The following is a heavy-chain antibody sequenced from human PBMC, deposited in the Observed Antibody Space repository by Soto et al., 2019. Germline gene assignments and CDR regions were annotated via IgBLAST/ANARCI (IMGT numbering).Heavy chain of an antibody. Sequence: QITLKESGPTLVNPTQTLTLTCTFSGFSLSTSGVGVGWIRQPPGQAQECLALIYLDGDKRYSPSLKRRLTVTKDTSKSQVVLTMTNMDPVDTATYYCAHTYYYDSGSYLDYWGQGTLVTVS. V-gene: IGHV2-5*02. J-gene: IGHJ4*02. D-gene: IGHD3-10*01. CDR3: AHTYYYDSGSYLDY. CDR1: GFSLSTSGVG. CDR2: IYLDGDK.